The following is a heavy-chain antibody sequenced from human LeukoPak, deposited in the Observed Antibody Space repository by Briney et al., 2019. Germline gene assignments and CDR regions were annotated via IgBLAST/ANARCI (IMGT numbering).Heavy chain of an antibody. J-gene: IGHJ4*02. Sequence: SEPLSLTCTVSGGSINSGSYYWNWIWQSAGKGLEWIGHIYSTGGSNCNPSLKSRVTISLDPSQNQYSLKLNSVPPADPGVFYCARCTSTSCYNFDYWGQGTLVRVSS. CDR1: GGSINSGSYY. CDR3: ARCTSTSCYNFDY. D-gene: IGHD2-2*02. V-gene: IGHV4-61*09. CDR2: IYSTGGS.